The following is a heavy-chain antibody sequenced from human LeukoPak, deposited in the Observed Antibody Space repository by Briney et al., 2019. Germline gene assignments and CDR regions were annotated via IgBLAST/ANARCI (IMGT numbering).Heavy chain of an antibody. CDR2: ISSSGSTI. J-gene: IGHJ4*02. D-gene: IGHD3-10*01. V-gene: IGHV3-48*03. CDR1: GFTFSSYE. CDR3: ARGFGRFGHRFGY. Sequence: GGSLRLSCAASGFTFSSYEMNWVRQAPGKGLEWVSYISSSGSTIYYADSVKGRFTISRDNAKNSLSLQMNGLRAEDTAFYYCARGFGRFGHRFGYLGQGTLVTVSS.